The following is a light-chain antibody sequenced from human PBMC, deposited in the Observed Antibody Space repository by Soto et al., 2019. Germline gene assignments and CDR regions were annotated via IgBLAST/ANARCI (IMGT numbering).Light chain of an antibody. Sequence: ETVLTQSPGTLSLSPGERATLSCRASQSVGGSYLAWYQQKPGQAPRLLIYGASSRATGIPDRFSGSGSGTDFTLTISRLEPEDFAVYYCPQYGSSRETFGQGTKVDIK. CDR1: QSVGGSY. V-gene: IGKV3-20*01. J-gene: IGKJ1*01. CDR2: GAS. CDR3: PQYGSSRET.